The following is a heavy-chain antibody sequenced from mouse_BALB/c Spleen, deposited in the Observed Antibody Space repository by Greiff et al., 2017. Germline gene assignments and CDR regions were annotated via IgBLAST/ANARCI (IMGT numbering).Heavy chain of an antibody. J-gene: IGHJ2*01. CDR1: GYTFTDYN. D-gene: IGHD1-1*01. CDR3: ALYYYGSSYYFDY. V-gene: IGHV1S29*02. Sequence: EVQLQQSGPELVKPGASVKISCKASGYTFTDYNMHWVKQSHGKSLEWIGYIYPYNGGTGYNQKFKSKATLTVDNSSSTAYMELRSLTSEDSAVYYCALYYYGSSYYFDYWGQGTTLTVSS. CDR2: IYPYNGGT.